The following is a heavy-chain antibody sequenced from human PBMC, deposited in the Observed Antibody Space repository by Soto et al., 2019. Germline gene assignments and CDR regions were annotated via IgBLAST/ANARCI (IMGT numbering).Heavy chain of an antibody. CDR3: AKDHYGSAIYGMDV. CDR1: GFSFEDYA. Sequence: EVQLVESGGGLVQPGRSLRLYCAASGFSFEDYAMHWVRQAPGKGLEWVSGIACNSDIIGYTDSVKGRFTISRDNGKNSLYLQMNSLRPEDTALYYCAKDHYGSAIYGMDVWGQGTTVTVSS. J-gene: IGHJ6*02. CDR2: IACNSDII. V-gene: IGHV3-9*01. D-gene: IGHD3-10*01.